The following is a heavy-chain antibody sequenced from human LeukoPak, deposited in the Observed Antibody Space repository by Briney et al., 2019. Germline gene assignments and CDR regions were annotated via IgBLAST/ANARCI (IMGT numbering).Heavy chain of an antibody. D-gene: IGHD3-10*01. CDR1: GYTFTSYG. CDR3: ARGWVRGVIAYYYYGMDV. CDR2: ISAYNGNT. J-gene: IGHJ6*04. Sequence: GASVKVSCKASGYTFTSYGISWVRQAPGQGLEWMGWISAYNGNTNYAQKLQGRVTMTTDTSTSTAHMELRSLRSDDTAVYYCARGWVRGVIAYYYYGMDVWGKGTTVTVSS. V-gene: IGHV1-18*04.